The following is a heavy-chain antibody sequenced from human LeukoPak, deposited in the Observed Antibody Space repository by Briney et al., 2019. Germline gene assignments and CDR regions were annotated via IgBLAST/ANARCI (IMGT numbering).Heavy chain of an antibody. CDR3: ARDRREAYCYDSSGYHDY. J-gene: IGHJ4*02. CDR1: GYTFTGYY. V-gene: IGHV1-2*02. Sequence: ASVKVSCKASGYTFTGYYMHWVRQAPGQGLEWMGWINPNSGGTNYAQKFQGRVTMTRDTSISTAYMELSRLRSDDTAVYYCARDRREAYCYDSSGYHDYWGQGTLVTVSS. D-gene: IGHD3-22*01. CDR2: INPNSGGT.